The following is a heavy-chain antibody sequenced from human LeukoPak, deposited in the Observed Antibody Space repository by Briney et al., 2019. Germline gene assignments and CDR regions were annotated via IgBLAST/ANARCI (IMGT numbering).Heavy chain of an antibody. CDR2: IYYSGST. CDR3: ARVPGSGSYYLWFDP. V-gene: IGHV4-59*08. D-gene: IGHD1-26*01. J-gene: IGHJ5*02. Sequence: PSETLSLTCTVSGGSISSYYWSWIRQPPGKGLEWIGYIYYSGSTNYNPSLKSRVTISVDTSKNQFSLKLSSVTAADTAVYYCARVPGSGSYYLWFDPWGQGTLVTVSS. CDR1: GGSISSYY.